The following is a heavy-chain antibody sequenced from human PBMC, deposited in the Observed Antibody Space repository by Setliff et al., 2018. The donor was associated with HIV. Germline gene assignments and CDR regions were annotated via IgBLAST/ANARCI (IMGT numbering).Heavy chain of an antibody. D-gene: IGHD4-4*01. Sequence: PSETLSLTCTVSGGSISSGSYYWSWIRQPAGKGLEWIGRFYTSGSTNYSPSLKSRVTMSVDTSKNQFSLRLNSLTAADTAVYYCARGLNSRLQERTWGQGTLVTVSS. J-gene: IGHJ4*02. CDR1: GGSISSGSYY. CDR3: ARGLNSRLQERT. CDR2: FYTSGST. V-gene: IGHV4-61*02.